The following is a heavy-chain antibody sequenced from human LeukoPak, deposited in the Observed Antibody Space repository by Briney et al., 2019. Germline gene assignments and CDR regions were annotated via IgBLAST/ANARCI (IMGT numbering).Heavy chain of an antibody. Sequence: SGTLSLTCAVSGGSISSSNWWSWVRQPPGKGLEWIGEIYHSGSTNYNPSLKSRVTISVDKSKNQFSLKLSSVTAADTAVYYCARGVNSSSWYRNWFDPWGQGTLVTVSS. V-gene: IGHV4-4*02. J-gene: IGHJ5*02. D-gene: IGHD6-13*01. CDR3: ARGVNSSSWYRNWFDP. CDR1: GGSISSSNW. CDR2: IYHSGST.